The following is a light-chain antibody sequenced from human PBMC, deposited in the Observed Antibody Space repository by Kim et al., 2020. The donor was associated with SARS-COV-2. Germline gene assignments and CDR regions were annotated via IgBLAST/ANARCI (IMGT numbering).Light chain of an antibody. Sequence: VALGQTLRITCQGDSLRSYYATWYQQKPGQAPIVVIYGKNNRPSGIPDRFSGSSSGNTASLTITGTQAGDEADYYCNSRDSNDNVVFGGGTQLTVL. V-gene: IGLV3-19*01. CDR1: SLRSYY. J-gene: IGLJ2*01. CDR3: NSRDSNDNVV. CDR2: GKN.